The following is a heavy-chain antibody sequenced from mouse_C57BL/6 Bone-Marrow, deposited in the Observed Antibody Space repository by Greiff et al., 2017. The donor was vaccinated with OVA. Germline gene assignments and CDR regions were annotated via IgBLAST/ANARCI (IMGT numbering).Heavy chain of an antibody. D-gene: IGHD1-1*01. CDR3: VRGVYYGNAMDY. CDR1: GFSFNTYA. Sequence: EVQVVESGGGLVQPKGSLKLSCAASGFSFNTYAMNWVRQAPGKGLEWVARIRSKSNNYATYYADSVKDRFTISRDDSESMLYLQMNNLKTEDTAMYYCVRGVYYGNAMDYWGQGTSVTVSS. V-gene: IGHV10-1*01. J-gene: IGHJ4*01. CDR2: IRSKSNNYAT.